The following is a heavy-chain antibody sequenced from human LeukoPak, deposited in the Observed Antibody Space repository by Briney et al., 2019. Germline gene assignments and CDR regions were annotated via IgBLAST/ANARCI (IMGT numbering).Heavy chain of an antibody. Sequence: GGSLRLSCAASGFTFSSYSMNWVRQAPGKGLEWVSSISSSSSYIYYADSVKGRLTISRDNAKNSLYLQMNSLRAEDTAVYYCARDYEDDSSGYYNYYYYYMDVWGKRTTVTVSS. V-gene: IGHV3-21*01. J-gene: IGHJ6*03. D-gene: IGHD3-22*01. CDR3: ARDYEDDSSGYYNYYYYYMDV. CDR1: GFTFSSYS. CDR2: ISSSSSYI.